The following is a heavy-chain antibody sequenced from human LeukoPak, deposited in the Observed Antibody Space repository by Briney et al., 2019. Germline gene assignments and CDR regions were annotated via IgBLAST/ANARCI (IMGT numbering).Heavy chain of an antibody. CDR2: IYYSGNT. J-gene: IGHJ6*03. Sequence: SETLSLTCTVSDGSISSYYWSWIRQPPGKGLEWIGYIYYSGNTNYNPSLKSRVTISVDTSKNQFSLTLSSVTAADTAVNYCARAFKAVAGTNYYMDVWGKGTTVTVSS. CDR1: DGSISSYY. D-gene: IGHD6-19*01. V-gene: IGHV4-59*01. CDR3: ARAFKAVAGTNYYMDV.